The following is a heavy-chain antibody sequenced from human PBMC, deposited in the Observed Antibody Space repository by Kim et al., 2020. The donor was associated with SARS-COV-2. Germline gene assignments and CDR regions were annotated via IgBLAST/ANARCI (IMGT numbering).Heavy chain of an antibody. V-gene: IGHV4-39*07. CDR1: GGSISSSSYY. J-gene: IGHJ2*01. CDR2: IYYSGST. Sequence: SETLSLTCTVSGGSISSSSYYWGWIRQPPGKGLEWIGSIYYSGSTYYNPSLKSRVTISVDTSKNQFSLKLSSVTAADTAVYYCARDLGSGSSGYFDLWGR. CDR3: ARDLGSGSSGYFDL. D-gene: IGHD6-19*01.